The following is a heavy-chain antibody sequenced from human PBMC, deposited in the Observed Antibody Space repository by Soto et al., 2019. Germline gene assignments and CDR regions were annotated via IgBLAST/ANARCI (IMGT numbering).Heavy chain of an antibody. Sequence: SETLSLTCTVSGDSISGDYWSWIRQPPGKGLEWIGYIYYSGSTTYNPSLKSRVTISGDTSKNQFSLKLNSVTAADTAVYYCARHKTYSYGPFDYWGQGTLVTVS. CDR2: IYYSGST. CDR3: ARHKTYSYGPFDY. V-gene: IGHV4-59*08. CDR1: GDSISGDY. J-gene: IGHJ4*02. D-gene: IGHD5-18*01.